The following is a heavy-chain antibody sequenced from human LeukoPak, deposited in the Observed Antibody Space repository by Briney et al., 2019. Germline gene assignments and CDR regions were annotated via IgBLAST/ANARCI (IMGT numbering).Heavy chain of an antibody. V-gene: IGHV4-59*12. J-gene: IGHJ6*03. CDR3: ARDRYYYDSSGYKYMDV. Sequence: SETLSLTCTVSGGSISSYYWIYYSGSTNYKSSLKSRVTISVDTSKSQFSLKLNSVTAADTAVYYCARDRYYYDSSGYKYMDVWGKGTTVTVSS. CDR1: GGSISSYY. D-gene: IGHD3-22*01. CDR2: YYSGST.